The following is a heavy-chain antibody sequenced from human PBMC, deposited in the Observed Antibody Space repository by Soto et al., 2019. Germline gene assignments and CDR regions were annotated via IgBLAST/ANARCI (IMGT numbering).Heavy chain of an antibody. CDR1: GFTFSSYA. J-gene: IGHJ4*02. V-gene: IGHV3-23*01. CDR2: ISGSGGST. CDR3: AKGPSPVMVLSIFSYFDY. Sequence: GGSLRLSCAASGFTFSSYAMSWVRQAPGKGLEWVSAISGSGGSTYYADSVKGRFTISRDNSKNTLYLQMNSLRAEDTAVYYCAKGPSPVMVLSIFSYFDYWGQGTLVTVSS. D-gene: IGHD2-8*01.